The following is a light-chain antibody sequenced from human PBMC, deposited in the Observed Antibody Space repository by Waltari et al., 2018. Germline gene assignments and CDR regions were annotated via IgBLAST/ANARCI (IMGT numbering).Light chain of an antibody. CDR3: SSYASRTSFAI. CDR1: NSDLGSYTL. Sequence: QSALTQPASVSGSPGQSLTISCTGTNSDLGSYTLVSWYQQHPGRAPKLVIHEVTKRPSGISDRFSGSKSGNMASLTISGLQAEDEADYYCSSYASRTSFAIFGGGTKLTVL. J-gene: IGLJ2*01. CDR2: EVT. V-gene: IGLV2-23*02.